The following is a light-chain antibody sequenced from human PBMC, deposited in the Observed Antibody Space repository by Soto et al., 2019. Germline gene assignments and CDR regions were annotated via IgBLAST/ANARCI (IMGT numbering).Light chain of an antibody. Sequence: DIQLTQSPSTLSASVGDRVTITCRASQTITTWLAWYQQKPGKAPKFLIYDASSLESGVPSRFSGSGSGTEFNITISSLQPDAFATYYSQQYYSYLRPFGQGTKVEFQ. J-gene: IGKJ1*01. CDR1: QTITTW. CDR2: DAS. V-gene: IGKV1-5*01. CDR3: QQYYSYLRP.